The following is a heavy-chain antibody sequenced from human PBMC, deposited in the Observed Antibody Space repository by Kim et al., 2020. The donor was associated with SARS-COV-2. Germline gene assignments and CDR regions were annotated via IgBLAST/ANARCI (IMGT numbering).Heavy chain of an antibody. CDR2: IIPIFGTA. D-gene: IGHD5-12*01. CDR3: ARDRKDGYNSGGTYYFDY. CDR1: GGTFSSYA. Sequence: SVKVSCKASGGTFSSYAISWVRQAPGQGLEWMGGIIPIFGTANYAQKFQGRVTITADESTSTAYMELSSLRSEDTAVYYCARDRKDGYNSGGTYYFDYWGQGTLVTVSS. J-gene: IGHJ4*02. V-gene: IGHV1-69*13.